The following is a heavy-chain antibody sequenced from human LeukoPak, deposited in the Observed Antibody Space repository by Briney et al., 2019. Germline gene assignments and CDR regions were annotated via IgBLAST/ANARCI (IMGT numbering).Heavy chain of an antibody. D-gene: IGHD6-13*01. CDR3: AREEAAAALPFDY. J-gene: IGHJ4*02. Sequence: ASVKVSCKASGGTFIGYAISWVRQAPGQGLEWMGRIIPIFGTANSAQKFQGRVTITTDESTSTAYMELSSLRSEDTAVYYCAREEAAAALPFDYWGQGTLVTVSS. CDR2: IIPIFGTA. V-gene: IGHV1-69*05. CDR1: GGTFIGYA.